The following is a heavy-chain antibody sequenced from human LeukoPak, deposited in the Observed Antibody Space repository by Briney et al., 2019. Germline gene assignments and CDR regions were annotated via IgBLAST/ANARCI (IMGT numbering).Heavy chain of an antibody. V-gene: IGHV3-74*01. J-gene: IGHJ4*02. CDR1: GFTFSSYW. Sequence: GGSVPLSCAASGFTFSSYWMHWVRQAPGKGLVWVSRINSDGSSTIYADSVKGRFTISRDNAKNTLYLQMNSLRAEDTAVYYCARGSSLSLGYWGQATLVTHSS. CDR3: ARGSSLSLGY. D-gene: IGHD6-6*01. CDR2: INSDGSST.